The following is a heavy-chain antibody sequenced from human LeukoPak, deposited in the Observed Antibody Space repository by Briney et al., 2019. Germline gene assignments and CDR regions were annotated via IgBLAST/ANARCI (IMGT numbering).Heavy chain of an antibody. CDR2: IYTSGGT. D-gene: IGHD5-24*01. V-gene: IGHV4-61*02. CDR1: GGSISSGSYY. CDR3: ARDLEMAFDY. Sequence: SETLSLTCTVSGGSISSGSYYWSWIRQPAGKGLEWIGRIYTSGGTNYNPSLKSRVTISVDTSKNQFSLKLSSVTAADTAVYYCARDLEMAFDYWGQGTLVTVSS. J-gene: IGHJ4*02.